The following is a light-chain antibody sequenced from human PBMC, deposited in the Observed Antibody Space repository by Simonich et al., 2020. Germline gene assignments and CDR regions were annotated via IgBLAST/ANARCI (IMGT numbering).Light chain of an antibody. J-gene: IGKJ5*01. V-gene: IGKV4-1*01. CDR1: QSVLYSSNNKNY. CDR3: QQYYSTPIT. Sequence: DIVMTQSPDSLAVSLGERATINFKSSQSVLYSSNNKNYLAWYQQKPGQPPKLLIYWVSTRESGVPDRFSGSGSGTDFTLTISSLQAEDVAVYYCQQYYSTPITFGQGTRLEIK. CDR2: WVS.